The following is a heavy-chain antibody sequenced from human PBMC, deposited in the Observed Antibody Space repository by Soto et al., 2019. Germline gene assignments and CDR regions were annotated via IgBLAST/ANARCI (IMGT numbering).Heavy chain of an antibody. Sequence: QAQLVQTGAEVKKPGASVKVSCKASGYTLTTYAIHWVRQAPGQRLEWMGWINAGNGNTKYSQKFQGRVTITRDTSATTAYMELSSLRYEDTALYYCAASVDADPWGQGTLVTLSS. CDR3: AASVDADP. V-gene: IGHV1-3*01. CDR1: GYTLTTYA. CDR2: INAGNGNT. J-gene: IGHJ5*02.